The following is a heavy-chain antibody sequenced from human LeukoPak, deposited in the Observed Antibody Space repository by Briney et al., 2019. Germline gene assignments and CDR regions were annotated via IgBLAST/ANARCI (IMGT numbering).Heavy chain of an antibody. D-gene: IGHD3-9*01. Sequence: GRSLRLSCAASGFTFSSYGMHWVRQAPGKGLEWVAVIWYDGSNKYYADSVKGRFTISRDNSKNTLYLQMNSLRAEDTAVYYRARSHLRYFDVDAFDIWGQGTMVTVSS. CDR2: IWYDGSNK. CDR3: ARSHLRYFDVDAFDI. CDR1: GFTFSSYG. J-gene: IGHJ3*02. V-gene: IGHV3-33*01.